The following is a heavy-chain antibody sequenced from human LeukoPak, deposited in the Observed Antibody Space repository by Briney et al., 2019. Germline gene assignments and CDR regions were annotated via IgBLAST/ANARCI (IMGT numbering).Heavy chain of an antibody. CDR3: AKYHYGSGTSLGY. V-gene: IGHV3-7*01. CDR1: GFTFSSYG. D-gene: IGHD3-10*01. CDR2: IKQDGSEK. Sequence: GGSLRLSCAASGFTFSSYGMSWVRQAPGKGLEWVANIKQDGSEKHYVDSVKGRFTISRDNAKNSLYLQMTSLRAEDTAVYYCAKYHYGSGTSLGYWGQGTLVTVSP. J-gene: IGHJ4*02.